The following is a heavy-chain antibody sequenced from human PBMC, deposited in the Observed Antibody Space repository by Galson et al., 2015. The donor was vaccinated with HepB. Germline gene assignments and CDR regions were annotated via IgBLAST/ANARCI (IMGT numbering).Heavy chain of an antibody. J-gene: IGHJ6*03. CDR2: ISYDGSNK. Sequence: SLRLSCAASGFTFSSYGMHWVRQAPGKGLEWVAVISYDGSNKYYADSVKGRFTISRDNSKNTLYLQMNSLRAEDTAVYYCAKDDGFGAVAVAYYYYYMDVWGKGTAVTVSS. D-gene: IGHD6-19*01. CDR3: AKDDGFGAVAVAYYYYYMDV. CDR1: GFTFSSYG. V-gene: IGHV3-30*18.